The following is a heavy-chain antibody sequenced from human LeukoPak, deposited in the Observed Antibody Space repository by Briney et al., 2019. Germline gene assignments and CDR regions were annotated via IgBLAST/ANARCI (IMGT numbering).Heavy chain of an antibody. D-gene: IGHD2-2*01. CDR1: GFTFSNYA. J-gene: IGHJ6*02. CDR2: ISSSGGST. V-gene: IGHV3-23*01. Sequence: PGGSLRLSCAASGFTFSNYAMSWVRQAPGEGLEWVSFISSSGGSTYYADSVKGRFTISRDNFKNTLYLQMNSLRAEDTAVYYCLCSSTPGGYYYYGMDVWGQGTTVTVSS. CDR3: LCSSTPGGYYYYGMDV.